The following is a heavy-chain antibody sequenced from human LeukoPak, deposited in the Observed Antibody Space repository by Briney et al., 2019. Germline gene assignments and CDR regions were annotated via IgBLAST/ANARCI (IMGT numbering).Heavy chain of an antibody. V-gene: IGHV3-7*01. CDR1: GFTFSSYW. CDR3: ARDLGYCSGGSCYLFDY. Sequence: PGGSLRLSCAASGFTFSSYWMSWVRQAPGKGLEWVANTKQDGSEKYYVDSVKGRFTISRDNAKNSLYLQMNSLRAEDTAVYYCARDLGYCSGGSCYLFDYWGQGTLVTVSS. J-gene: IGHJ4*02. D-gene: IGHD2-15*01. CDR2: TKQDGSEK.